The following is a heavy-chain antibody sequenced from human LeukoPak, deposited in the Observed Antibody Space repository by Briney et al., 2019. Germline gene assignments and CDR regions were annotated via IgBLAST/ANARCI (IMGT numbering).Heavy chain of an antibody. CDR1: GVTISHYY. V-gene: IGHV3-11*04. D-gene: IGHD1-26*01. J-gene: IGHJ3*02. CDR3: ARDGKVGATGALDI. CDR2: ISDGGTTI. Sequence: PGGSLRLSCEASGVTISHYYMSWIRQAPGKGLQWLAYISDGGTTIFYADSGEGRFTISRDNAKNSVYLQLNSLTAEDTAVYYCARDGKVGATGALDIWGQGTPVAVSS.